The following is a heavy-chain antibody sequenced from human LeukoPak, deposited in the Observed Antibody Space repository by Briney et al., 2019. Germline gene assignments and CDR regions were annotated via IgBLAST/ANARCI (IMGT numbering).Heavy chain of an antibody. CDR3: AKDHIVMLLTYAFDI. Sequence: GGALRLSCAASGFTFSSYGMQWVRQAPGKGLEWVAVISYDGSNKYYADSVKGRFTISRDNSKNTLYLQMNSLRAEDTAVYYCAKDHIVMLLTYAFDIWGQGTMVTVSS. D-gene: IGHD3-16*01. CDR1: GFTFSSYG. CDR2: ISYDGSNK. V-gene: IGHV3-30*18. J-gene: IGHJ3*02.